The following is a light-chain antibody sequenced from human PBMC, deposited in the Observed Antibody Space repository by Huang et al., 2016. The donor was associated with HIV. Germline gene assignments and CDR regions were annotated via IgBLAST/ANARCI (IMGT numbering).Light chain of an antibody. J-gene: IGKJ3*01. V-gene: IGKV3-20*01. Sequence: EIVLTQSPGTLSLSPGERATLSCRASQSVSGSYLAWYQQKPGQAPRPLIYGASSRDTGSPDRFSGSGSGTDFTLTITRLEPEDTALYYCQVYGTSPPGPFGPGATVHIK. CDR1: QSVSGSY. CDR2: GAS. CDR3: QVYGTSPPGP.